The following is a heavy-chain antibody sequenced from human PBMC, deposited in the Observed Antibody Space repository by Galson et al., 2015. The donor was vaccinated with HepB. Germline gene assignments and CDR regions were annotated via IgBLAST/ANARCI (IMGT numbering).Heavy chain of an antibody. J-gene: IGHJ4*02. Sequence: SLRLSCAASGFTFNKYGMNWVRQAPGKGLEWVAFIRYDGNNKYFVDSVKGRFSISRDNSKNTLYLQLKSLRAEDTAVYYCAKDKQKYCSGGNCYSATNFDYWGQGTLVTVSS. CDR1: GFTFNKYG. CDR2: IRYDGNNK. D-gene: IGHD2-15*01. V-gene: IGHV3-30*02. CDR3: AKDKQKYCSGGNCYSATNFDY.